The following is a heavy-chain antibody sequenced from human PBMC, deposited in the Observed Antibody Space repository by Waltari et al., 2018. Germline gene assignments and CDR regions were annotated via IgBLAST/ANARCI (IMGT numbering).Heavy chain of an antibody. CDR3: ARLENYPDY. CDR2: IYHSGST. V-gene: IGHV4-38-2*01. CDR1: GYSISSGYY. J-gene: IGHJ4*02. D-gene: IGHD3-10*01. Sequence: QVQLQESGPGLVKPSETLSLTCAVSGYSISSGYYWGWIRQPPGKGLEWIGSIYHSGSTYYTPSLKSRVTISVDTSKNQCSLKLSSVTAADTAVYYCARLENYPDYWGQGTLVTVSS.